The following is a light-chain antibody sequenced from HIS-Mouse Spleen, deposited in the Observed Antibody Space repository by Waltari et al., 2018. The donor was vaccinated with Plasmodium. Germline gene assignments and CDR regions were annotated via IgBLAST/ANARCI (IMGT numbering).Light chain of an antibody. Sequence: QSALTQPASVSGSPGQSITISCTGTSSDVGSYNLVSWYQQHPGKAPKLMIYEGSKRPSVVSNRFSGSKSCNTASLTISGLQAEDEADYYCCSYAGSSTFVFGGGTKLTVL. CDR2: EGS. CDR1: SSDVGSYNL. V-gene: IGLV2-23*03. CDR3: CSYAGSSTFV. J-gene: IGLJ3*02.